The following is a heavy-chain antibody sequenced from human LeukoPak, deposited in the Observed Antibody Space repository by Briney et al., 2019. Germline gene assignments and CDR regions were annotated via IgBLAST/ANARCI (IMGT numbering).Heavy chain of an antibody. V-gene: IGHV3-30*02. D-gene: IGHD1-26*01. CDR3: AKGWSYYLDY. CDR2: IQYDGSNK. CDR1: GFSFSTYG. Sequence: GGSLRLSCAASGFSFSTYGMHWVRQAPGKGLEWVAFIQYDGSNKYYADSVKGRFTISRDNSKNTLYLQMNSLRAEDTGVYYCAKGWSYYLDYWGQGTLVTVSS. J-gene: IGHJ4*02.